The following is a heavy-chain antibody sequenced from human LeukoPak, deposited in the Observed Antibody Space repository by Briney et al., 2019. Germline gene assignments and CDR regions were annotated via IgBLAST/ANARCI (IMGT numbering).Heavy chain of an antibody. J-gene: IGHJ6*02. CDR1: GGSISSGDYY. V-gene: IGHV4-30-4*01. Sequence: SQALSLTCTVSGGSISSGDYYWSWIRQPPGKGLEWIGYIYYSGSTYYNPSLKSRVTISVDTSKNQFSLKLSSVTAADTAVYYCARDRRPSQYDSSGYLLYYYYGMDVWGQGTTVTVSS. CDR3: ARDRRPSQYDSSGYLLYYYYGMDV. D-gene: IGHD3-22*01. CDR2: IYYSGST.